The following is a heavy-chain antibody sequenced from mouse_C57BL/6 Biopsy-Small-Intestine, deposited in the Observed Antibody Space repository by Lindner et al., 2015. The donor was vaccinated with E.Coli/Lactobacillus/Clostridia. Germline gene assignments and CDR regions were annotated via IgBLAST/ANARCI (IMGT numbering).Heavy chain of an antibody. CDR1: GYTFSSYA. CDR3: ARSGASGWNLGGAFDI. D-gene: IGHD1-1*02. CDR2: INVGYGNT. Sequence: SVKVSCKASGYTFSSYAMHWVRQAPGQRLEWMGWINVGYGNTKYSQKFQGRVTITRDTSASTAYMELSSLRFEDTAVYHCARSGASGWNLGGAFDIWGQGTMVTVSS. J-gene: IGHJ3*01. V-gene: IGHV1-84*02.